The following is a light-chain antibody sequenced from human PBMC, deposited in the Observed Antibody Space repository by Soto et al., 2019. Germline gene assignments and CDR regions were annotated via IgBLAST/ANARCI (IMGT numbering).Light chain of an antibody. J-gene: IGLJ2*01. CDR3: QSYDSSNQV. CDR1: SGSIASNY. V-gene: IGLV6-57*01. CDR2: EDN. Sequence: NFMLTQPHSVSESPGKTVTISYTRSSGSIASNYVQWYQQRPGSSPTTVIYEDNRRPSGVPDRFSGSIDSSSNSASLTISGLKTEDEADYYCQSYDSSNQVFGGGTKLTVL.